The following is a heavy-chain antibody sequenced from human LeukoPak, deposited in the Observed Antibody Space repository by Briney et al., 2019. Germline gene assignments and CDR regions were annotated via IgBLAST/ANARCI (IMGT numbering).Heavy chain of an antibody. CDR2: ISAYNGNT. J-gene: IGHJ4*02. V-gene: IGHV1-18*01. Sequence: ASVKVSCKATGGTFSSYAISWVRQAPGQGLEWMGRISAYNGNTNYAQKLQGRVTMTTDTSTSTAYMELRSLRSDDTAMYYCARDYGYGVTVMISDDYWGQGTLVTVSS. D-gene: IGHD5-12*01. CDR1: GGTFSSYA. CDR3: ARDYGYGVTVMISDDY.